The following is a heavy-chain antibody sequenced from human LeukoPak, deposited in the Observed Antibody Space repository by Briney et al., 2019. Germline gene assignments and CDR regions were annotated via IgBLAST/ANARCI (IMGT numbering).Heavy chain of an antibody. J-gene: IGHJ4*02. CDR3: ARGGTQSPID. CDR1: GFTFSSDW. D-gene: IGHD2/OR15-2a*01. V-gene: IGHV3-7*01. CDR2: IKEDGSAT. Sequence: GGSLRLSCAASGFTFSSDWMIWLRQAPEKGLEWVANIKEDGSATYYVDSVKGRFTISRDNAKNSLYLQMNSLRVEDTAVYYCARGGTQSPIDWGPGTLVTVSS.